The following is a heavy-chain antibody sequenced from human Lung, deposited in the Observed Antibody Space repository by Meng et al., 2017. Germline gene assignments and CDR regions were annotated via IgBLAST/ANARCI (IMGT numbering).Heavy chain of an antibody. D-gene: IGHD1-7*01. CDR1: GDSITRTQW. Sequence: QLQVQEPGPRLVQPSGTLSLACAVSGDSITRTQWWSWLRQTPGKGLEWIGEISHSGSTVYRPSLQGRVSISLDKSNNEFSLKLTSVTAADTAVYYCARETLRELGLFHYWGQGILVTVSS. CDR2: ISHSGST. V-gene: IGHV4-4*02. J-gene: IGHJ4*02. CDR3: ARETLRELGLFHY.